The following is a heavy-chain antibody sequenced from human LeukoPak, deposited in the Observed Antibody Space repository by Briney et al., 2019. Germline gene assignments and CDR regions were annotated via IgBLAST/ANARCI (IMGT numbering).Heavy chain of an antibody. CDR1: GYTFTSYG. V-gene: IGHV1-18*01. Sequence: ASVKVSCKASGYTFTSYGISWVRQAPGQGLEWMGWISAYNGNTNYAQKFRGRVTITADKSTSTAYMELSSLRSEDTAVYYCATPDSYYDSSGYYYFDYWGQGTLVTVSS. CDR2: ISAYNGNT. CDR3: ATPDSYYDSSGYYYFDY. D-gene: IGHD3-22*01. J-gene: IGHJ4*02.